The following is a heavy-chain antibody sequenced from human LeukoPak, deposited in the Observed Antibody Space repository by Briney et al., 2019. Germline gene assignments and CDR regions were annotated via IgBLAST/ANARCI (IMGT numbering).Heavy chain of an antibody. D-gene: IGHD3-22*01. CDR1: GDSINSLDL. V-gene: IGHV4-4*02. Sequence: SGTLSLTCTVSGDSINSLDLWSWVRQPPGKGLEWIEEMYLSGTTHSNPSVKSRVTISIDKSKNQFFSNLSSVTAADTAVYYCAGLVGRYSSGLYYYYFDYWGQGTLVTVSS. J-gene: IGHJ4*02. CDR3: AGLVGRYSSGLYYYYFDY. CDR2: MYLSGTT.